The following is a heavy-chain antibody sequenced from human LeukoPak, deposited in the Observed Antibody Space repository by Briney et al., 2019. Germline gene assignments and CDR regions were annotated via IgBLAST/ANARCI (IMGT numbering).Heavy chain of an antibody. CDR3: ARDSYYYGSGSYGYFDY. J-gene: IGHJ4*02. V-gene: IGHV3-53*01. D-gene: IGHD3-10*01. CDR1: GFTVSRNY. CDR2: IYSGGST. Sequence: GGSLRLSCAASGFTVSRNYMSWVRQAPGKGLEWVSVIYSGGSTYYADSVKGRFTISRDDSKNTLYLQMNSLRAEDTAVYYCARDSYYYGSGSYGYFDYWGQGTLVTVSS.